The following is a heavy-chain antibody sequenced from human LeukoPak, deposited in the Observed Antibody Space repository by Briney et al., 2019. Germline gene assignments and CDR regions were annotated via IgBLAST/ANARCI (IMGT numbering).Heavy chain of an antibody. CDR3: AKGGDSGWYFTG. J-gene: IGHJ4*02. V-gene: IGHV3-23*01. CDR2: ISGSGGST. D-gene: IGHD6-19*01. Sequence: GGSLRLSCEASGFTFSSYAMSWVRQAPGKGLEWVSAISGSGGSTYYADSVKGRFTISRDNSKNTLYLQMNSLRAEDTAVYYCAKGGDSGWYFTGWGQGTLVTVSS. CDR1: GFTFSSYA.